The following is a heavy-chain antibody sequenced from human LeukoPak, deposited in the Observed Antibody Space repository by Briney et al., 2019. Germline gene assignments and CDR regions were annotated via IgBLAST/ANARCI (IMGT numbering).Heavy chain of an antibody. V-gene: IGHV3-30*18. D-gene: IGHD4-17*01. Sequence: GGSLRLSCAASGFTFSSYGMHWVRQAPGKGLEWVAVISYDGSNKYYADSVKGRFTISRDNSKNTLYPQMNSLRAEDTAVYYCAKDFVTTAVYWGQGTLVTVSS. CDR1: GFTFSSYG. CDR2: ISYDGSNK. CDR3: AKDFVTTAVY. J-gene: IGHJ4*02.